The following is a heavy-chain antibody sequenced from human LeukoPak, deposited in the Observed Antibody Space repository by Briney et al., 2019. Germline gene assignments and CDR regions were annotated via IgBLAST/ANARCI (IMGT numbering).Heavy chain of an antibody. CDR2: IIPIFGTA. Sequence: GASVKVSCKASGGTFSSYAISWVRQAPGQGLEWMGGIIPIFGTANYAQKLQGRVTITADESTSTAYMELSSLRSEDTAVYYCARDLPTGLRGPNYYYDSSGFDIWGQGTMVTVSS. CDR3: ARDLPTGLRGPNYYYDSSGFDI. D-gene: IGHD3-22*01. J-gene: IGHJ3*02. CDR1: GGTFSSYA. V-gene: IGHV1-69*13.